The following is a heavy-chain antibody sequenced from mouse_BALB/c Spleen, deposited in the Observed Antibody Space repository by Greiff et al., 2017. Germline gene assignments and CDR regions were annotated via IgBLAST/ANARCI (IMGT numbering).Heavy chain of an antibody. D-gene: IGHD1-2*01. V-gene: IGHV3-2*02. CDR2: ISYSGST. CDR3: ASHYYGYGGY. Sequence: EVKLMESGPGLVKPSQSLSLTCTVTGYSITSDYAWNWIRQFPGNKLEWMGYISYSGSTSYNPSLKSRISITRDTSKNQFFLQLNSVTTEDTATYYCASHYYGYGGYWGQGTTLTVSS. J-gene: IGHJ2*01. CDR1: GYSITSDYA.